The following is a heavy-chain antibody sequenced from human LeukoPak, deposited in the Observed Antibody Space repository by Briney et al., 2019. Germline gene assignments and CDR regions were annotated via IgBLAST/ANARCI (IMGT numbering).Heavy chain of an antibody. CDR1: GYSISSGYY. CDR3: AGGLRYYDSSGYYPFDY. Sequence: SETLSLTCTVSGYSISSGYYWGWIRQPPGKGLEWIGSIYHSGSTYYNPSLKSRVTISADTSKNQFSLKLSSVTAADTAVYYCAGGLRYYDSSGYYPFDYWGQGTLVTVSS. V-gene: IGHV4-38-2*02. J-gene: IGHJ4*02. D-gene: IGHD3-22*01. CDR2: IYHSGST.